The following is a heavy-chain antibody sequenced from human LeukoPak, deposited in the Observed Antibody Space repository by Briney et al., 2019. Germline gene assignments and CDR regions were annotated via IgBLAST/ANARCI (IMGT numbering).Heavy chain of an antibody. CDR2: IYYSGST. CDR3: ARSPGIQFLDY. V-gene: IGHV4-59*01. J-gene: IGHJ4*02. Sequence: SETLSLTCTVSGGSISGYYWSWIRQPPGKGLEWIGYIYYSGSTNYNPSLKSRVTISVDTSKNQFSLKLSSVTAADTAVYYCARSPGIQFLDYWGQGTLVTVSS. D-gene: IGHD5-18*01. CDR1: GGSISGYY.